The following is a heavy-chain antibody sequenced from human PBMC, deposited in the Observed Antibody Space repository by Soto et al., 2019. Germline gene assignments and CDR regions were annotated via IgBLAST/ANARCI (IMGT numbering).Heavy chain of an antibody. D-gene: IGHD5-18*01. CDR2: IYPADSHT. Sequence: QKIWREVVGYRCVSYWSGWVRQMPGKGLELMGIIYPADSHTRYSPSFQGQVTISADKSISTAYLQWSSLKASDTAIYYCARHTSDRYGSEYWGQGTQVTVSS. V-gene: IGHV5-51*01. CDR3: ARHTSDRYGSEY. J-gene: IGHJ4*02. CDR1: GYRCVSYW.